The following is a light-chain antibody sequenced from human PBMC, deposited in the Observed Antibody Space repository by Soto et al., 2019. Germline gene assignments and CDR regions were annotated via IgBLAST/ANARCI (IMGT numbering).Light chain of an antibody. J-gene: IGKJ1*01. Sequence: VFTLSPATLSLPPRKRATLSCRASQSVSVYLAWYQQKPGQAPRLLISDASDRAAGVPVRFSGSGSGTDFTLTISSLEPEDFAVYFCQQRNVLPWRFGHGTKVDI. CDR3: QQRNVLPWR. V-gene: IGKV3-11*01. CDR1: QSVSVY. CDR2: DAS.